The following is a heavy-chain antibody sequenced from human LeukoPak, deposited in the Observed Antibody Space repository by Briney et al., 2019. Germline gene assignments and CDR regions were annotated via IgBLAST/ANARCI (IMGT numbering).Heavy chain of an antibody. D-gene: IGHD2-15*01. CDR3: ARGRYCSGGSCYYFDY. Sequence: SETLSLTCAVSGGSISSSNWWSWVRQPPGKGLEWIGEIYHRGSTNYNPSLKSRVTISVDKFKNQFSLKLSSVTAADTAVYYCARGRYCSGGSCYYFDYWGQGTLVTVSS. CDR1: GGSISSSNW. CDR2: IYHRGST. J-gene: IGHJ4*02. V-gene: IGHV4-4*02.